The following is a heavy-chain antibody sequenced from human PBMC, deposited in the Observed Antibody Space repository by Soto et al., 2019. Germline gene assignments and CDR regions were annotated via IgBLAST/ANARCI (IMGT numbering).Heavy chain of an antibody. V-gene: IGHV4-59*01. CDR2: FFYNGNT. CDR3: VIMTNHYKVMEF. D-gene: IGHD2-8*01. J-gene: IGHJ6*02. CDR1: VDSSTEDY. Sequence: TETPDLGSTFSVDSSTEDYWMCIRHPPGKGLEWIGYFFYNGNTNYNPSLKSRVTISVDTSKNQFSLKLSSVTAADTAVYYCVIMTNHYKVMEFLCQGTTGIVFS.